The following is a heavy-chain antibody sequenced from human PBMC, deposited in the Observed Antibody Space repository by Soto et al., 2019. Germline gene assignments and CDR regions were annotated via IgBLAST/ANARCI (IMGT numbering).Heavy chain of an antibody. CDR1: GFNFSNFN. D-gene: IGHD2-2*01. CDR3: ARGRGYCSSTSCYVYSDY. V-gene: IGHV3-21*01. Sequence: EVQLVESGGGLVKPGGSLRLSCAASGFNFSNFNMNWVRQAPGKGPEWGSSISLSSIYIYYADSVKGRFTISRDNAKNSLYLQLNSLRAEDTAVYYCARGRGYCSSTSCYVYSDYWGQGALVTVSS. CDR2: ISLSSIYI. J-gene: IGHJ4*02.